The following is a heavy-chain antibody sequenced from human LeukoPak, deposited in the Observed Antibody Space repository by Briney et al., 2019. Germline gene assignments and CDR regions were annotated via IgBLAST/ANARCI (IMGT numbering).Heavy chain of an antibody. D-gene: IGHD6-13*01. V-gene: IGHV3-21*01. CDR2: ISGGSGYI. CDR3: VGGPIAAAGEDY. CDR1: GFTFSSYS. Sequence: PGGSLRLSCAASGFTFSSYSMNWVRQAPGKGLEWVSSISGGSGYIYYADSVKGRFTISRDNAKNSLYLQMNSLRAEDTAVYYCVGGPIAAAGEDYWGQGILVTVFS. J-gene: IGHJ4*02.